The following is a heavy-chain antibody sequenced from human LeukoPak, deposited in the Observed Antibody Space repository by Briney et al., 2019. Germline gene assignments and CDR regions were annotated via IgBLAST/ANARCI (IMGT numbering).Heavy chain of an antibody. J-gene: IGHJ4*02. CDR2: ISSSGSTI. D-gene: IGHD3-22*01. CDR1: GFTFSSYE. Sequence: GGSLRLSCAASGFTFSSYEMNWVRQAPGKGLEWVSCISSSGSTIYYADSVKGRFTISRDNAKNSLYLQMHSLRAEDTAVYYCARDPGYYYDTSGYQGFDYWGQGTLVTVSS. CDR3: ARDPGYYYDTSGYQGFDY. V-gene: IGHV3-48*03.